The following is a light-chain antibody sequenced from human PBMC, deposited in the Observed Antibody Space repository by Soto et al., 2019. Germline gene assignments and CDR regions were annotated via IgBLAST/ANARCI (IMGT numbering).Light chain of an antibody. V-gene: IGKV3-15*01. Sequence: EIVMTQSPATLSVSPGERATLSCRASQRVSSNLVNLAWYQQKPGQAPRLLIYSASTRATGIPARFSGSGSGTEFTLTISSLQSEDFAVYYCQQYSNWPPQFTFGPGTKVDIK. J-gene: IGKJ3*01. CDR2: SAS. CDR3: QQYSNWPPQFT. CDR1: QRVSSN.